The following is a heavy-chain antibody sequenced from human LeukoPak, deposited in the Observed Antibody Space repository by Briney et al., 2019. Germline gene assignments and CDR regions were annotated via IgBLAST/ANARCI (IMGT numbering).Heavy chain of an antibody. CDR2: INAGNGNT. Sequence: ASVKVSCKASGYTFTSYAMHWVRQAPGQRLEWKGWINAGNGNTKYSQKFQGRVTITRDTSASTAYMELSSLRSEDTAVYYCARSRYSSGSNYYGMDVWGQGTTVTVSS. V-gene: IGHV1-3*01. CDR3: ARSRYSSGSNYYGMDV. CDR1: GYTFTSYA. J-gene: IGHJ6*02. D-gene: IGHD6-19*01.